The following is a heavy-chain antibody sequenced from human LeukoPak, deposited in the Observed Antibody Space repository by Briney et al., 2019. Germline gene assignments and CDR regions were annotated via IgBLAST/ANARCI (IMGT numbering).Heavy chain of an antibody. J-gene: IGHJ4*02. CDR2: IKEDGSEK. CDR1: GFTFSSHW. D-gene: IGHD1-14*01. V-gene: IGHV3-7*04. CDR3: ARARIDY. Sequence: GGSLRLSCAASGFTFSSHWMTWVRQAPGKGLEWVANIKEDGSEKYYVDSVKGRFTISRDNAKNSLLLQMSSLRAEDAAVYYCARARIDYWGQGTLVTVSS.